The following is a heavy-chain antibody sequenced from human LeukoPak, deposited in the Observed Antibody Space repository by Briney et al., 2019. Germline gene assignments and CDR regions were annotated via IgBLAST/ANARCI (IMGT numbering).Heavy chain of an antibody. CDR3: AREPERSMKYGDYDAEYFQH. CDR2: IYYSGST. D-gene: IGHD4-17*01. Sequence: SETLSLTYTVSGGSIGSSSYSWGWIRQPPGKGLEWIGSIYYSGSTYYNPSLKSRVTISVDTSKNQFSLKLSSVTAADTAVYYCAREPERSMKYGDYDAEYFQHWGQGTLVTVSS. CDR1: GGSIGSSSYS. V-gene: IGHV4-39*07. J-gene: IGHJ1*01.